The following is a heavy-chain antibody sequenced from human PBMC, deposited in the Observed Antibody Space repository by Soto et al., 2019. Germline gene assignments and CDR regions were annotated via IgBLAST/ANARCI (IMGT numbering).Heavy chain of an antibody. CDR2: ISSSGSTI. CDR1: GFTFSDYY. CDR3: ARGPYDYVWGSDPPHFDY. D-gene: IGHD3-16*02. Sequence: GGSLRLSCAASGFTFSDYYMSWIRPAPGKGLEWVSYISSSGSTIYYADSVEGRFTISRDNAKNSLYLQMNSLRAEDTAVYYCARGPYDYVWGSDPPHFDYWGQGTLVTVSS. J-gene: IGHJ4*02. V-gene: IGHV3-11*01.